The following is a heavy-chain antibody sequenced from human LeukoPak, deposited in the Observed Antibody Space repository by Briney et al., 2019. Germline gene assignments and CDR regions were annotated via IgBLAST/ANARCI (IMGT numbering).Heavy chain of an antibody. V-gene: IGHV4-38-2*02. CDR3: ARARLRYFDWPGGWFDP. CDR2: IYHSGST. CDR1: GYSISSGYY. J-gene: IGHJ5*02. D-gene: IGHD3-9*01. Sequence: PSETLSLTCTVSGYSISSGYYWGWIRQPPGKGLEWIGSIYHSGSTYYNPSLKSRVTISVDTSKNQFSLKLSSVTAADTAVYYCARARLRYFDWPGGWFDPWGQGTLVTVSS.